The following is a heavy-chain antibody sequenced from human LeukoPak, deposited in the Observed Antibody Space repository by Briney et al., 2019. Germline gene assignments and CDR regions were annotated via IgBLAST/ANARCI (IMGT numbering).Heavy chain of an antibody. V-gene: IGHV4-59*08. CDR2: VSNSGNT. D-gene: IGHD3-22*01. CDR1: GGSIRNYY. Sequence: PSETLSLTCSVSGGSIRNYYWAWIRQPPGKGLEWMGHVSNSGNTKYNPSLKSRVTISIDTSKKHFSLNLSSVSAADTAVYYCASRAFYDSSGLDFWGQGILVTVSS. CDR3: ASRAFYDSSGLDF. J-gene: IGHJ4*02.